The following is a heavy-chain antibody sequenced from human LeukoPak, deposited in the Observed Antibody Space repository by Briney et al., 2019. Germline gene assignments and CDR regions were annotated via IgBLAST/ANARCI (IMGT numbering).Heavy chain of an antibody. V-gene: IGHV1-46*01. J-gene: IGHJ5*02. CDR1: GFGFSIYY. CDR2: INPNDGRT. Sequence: DSVKVSCKASGFGFSIYYMHWVRQAPGEGLEWMGMINPNDGRTIYAQKFQGRVTMTRDTSTSTVYMELSSLRSEDTAVYYCARSYGDYESWGQGTLVTVSS. D-gene: IGHD4-17*01. CDR3: ARSYGDYES.